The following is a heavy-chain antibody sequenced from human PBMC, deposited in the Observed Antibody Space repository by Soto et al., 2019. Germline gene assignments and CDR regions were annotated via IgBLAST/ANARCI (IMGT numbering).Heavy chain of an antibody. CDR3: ARPGSPYYYHYGMDV. J-gene: IGHJ6*01. D-gene: IGHD3-10*01. CDR2: IYPGDSDT. Sequence: LKISCKGFGYSFTSNWIGWVRQMPGKGLEWMGIIYPGDSDTRYSPAFQGQVTISADKSISTAYLQWSSLKASDTAMYYCARPGSPYYYHYGMDVWGQGTTGTVSS. V-gene: IGHV5-51*01. CDR1: GYSFTSNW.